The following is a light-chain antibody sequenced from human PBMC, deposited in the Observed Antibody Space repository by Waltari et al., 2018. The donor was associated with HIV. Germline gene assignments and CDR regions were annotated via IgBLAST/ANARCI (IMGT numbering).Light chain of an antibody. CDR2: DAS. CDR3: QQRSNWPT. Sequence: EIVLTQSPATLSLSPGERATLSCRASQSVSSFLAWYQQKPGQAPRLLIYDASNTATDIPARFSGSGSGTDFTLTISGLEPEDFAVYYCQQRSNWPTFGQGTRLEIK. V-gene: IGKV3-11*01. CDR1: QSVSSF. J-gene: IGKJ5*01.